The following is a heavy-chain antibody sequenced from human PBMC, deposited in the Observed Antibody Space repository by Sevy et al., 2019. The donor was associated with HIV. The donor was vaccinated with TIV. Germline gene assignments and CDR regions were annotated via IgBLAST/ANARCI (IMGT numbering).Heavy chain of an antibody. V-gene: IGHV3-23*01. CDR2: ISGSGGST. J-gene: IGHJ4*02. Sequence: GGSLRLSCAASGFTFSSYAMSWVRQAPGKGLEWVSAISGSGGSTYYADSVKGRFTISRDNSKNTLYLQMNSLRAEDTAVYYCAKDGSGGVLMVYAIMGFVNYFDYWGQGTLLTVSS. D-gene: IGHD2-8*01. CDR3: AKDGSGGVLMVYAIMGFVNYFDY. CDR1: GFTFSSYA.